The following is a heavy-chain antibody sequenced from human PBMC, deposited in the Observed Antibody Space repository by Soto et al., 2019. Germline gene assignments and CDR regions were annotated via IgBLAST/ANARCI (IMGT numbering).Heavy chain of an antibody. Sequence: GESLKISCQGSGYSFASYWIGWVRQIPGKDLEWIGIIYPGDSDTRYMPSVQGQVTISADKSLRTAYLQLTSLKAADTALYYCARTRSFTLGFYYDGMDVWGQGTTVTVSS. CDR1: GYSFASYW. J-gene: IGHJ6*02. D-gene: IGHD6-6*01. V-gene: IGHV5-51*01. CDR3: ARTRSFTLGFYYDGMDV. CDR2: IYPGDSDT.